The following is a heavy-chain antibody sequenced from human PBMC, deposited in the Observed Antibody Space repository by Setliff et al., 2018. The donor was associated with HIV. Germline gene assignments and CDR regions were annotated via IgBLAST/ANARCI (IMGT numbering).Heavy chain of an antibody. J-gene: IGHJ4*01. CDR3: ARVYDSSGYSLSIPGY. V-gene: IGHV3-7*01. Sequence: RLSCAASGFTFSSYWMRWVRQAPGKGLEWVANIKQDGSEKYYVDSVKGRFTISRDNAKNSLYLQMNSLRAEDTAVYYCARVYDSSGYSLSIPGYWGQGTLVTVSS. CDR2: IKQDGSEK. D-gene: IGHD3-22*01. CDR1: GFTFSSYW.